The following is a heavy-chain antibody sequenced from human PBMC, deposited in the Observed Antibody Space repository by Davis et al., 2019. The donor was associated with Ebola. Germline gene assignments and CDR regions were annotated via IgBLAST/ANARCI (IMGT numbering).Heavy chain of an antibody. D-gene: IGHD1-1*01. V-gene: IGHV1-18*01. CDR2: ITPFNGNT. CDR1: GYTFTSYG. CDR3: ARGRLDLYYYHYGMDV. J-gene: IGHJ6*02. Sequence: ASVKVSCKASGYTFTSYGISWVRQAPGQGLEWMGWITPFNGNTNYAQKFQDRVTITRDRSMSTAYMELSSLRSEDTAVYYCARGRLDLYYYHYGMDVWGQGTTVTVSS.